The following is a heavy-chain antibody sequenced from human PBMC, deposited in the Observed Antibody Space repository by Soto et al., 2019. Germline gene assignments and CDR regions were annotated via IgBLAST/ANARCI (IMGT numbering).Heavy chain of an antibody. D-gene: IGHD4-17*01. CDR3: ASTVTTTYYFDY. CDR1: GGSFSGYY. J-gene: IGHJ4*02. Sequence: KSSETLSLTCAVYGGSFSGYYWSWIRQPPGKGLEWIGEINHSGSTNYNPSLNSRVTISVDKSKNQFSLKLSSVTAADTAVYYCASTVTTTYYFDYWGQGTLVTVSS. V-gene: IGHV4-34*01. CDR2: INHSGST.